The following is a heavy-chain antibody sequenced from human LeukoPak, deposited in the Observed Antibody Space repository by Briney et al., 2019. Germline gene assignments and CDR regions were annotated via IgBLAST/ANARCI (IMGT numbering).Heavy chain of an antibody. Sequence: GASVKVSCKASGYTFTGYYMHWVRQAPGQGLEWMGWINPNSGGTNYAQKFQGRVTMTRDTSISTAYMELSRLRSDDTAVYYCARRPRYCSSTSCLDYWGQGTLVTVSS. J-gene: IGHJ4*02. CDR3: ARRPRYCSSTSCLDY. CDR1: GYTFTGYY. CDR2: INPNSGGT. V-gene: IGHV1-2*02. D-gene: IGHD2-2*01.